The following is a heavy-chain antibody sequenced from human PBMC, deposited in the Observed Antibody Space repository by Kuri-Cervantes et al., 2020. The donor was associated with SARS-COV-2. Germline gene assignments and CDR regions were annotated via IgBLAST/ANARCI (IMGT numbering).Heavy chain of an antibody. D-gene: IGHD2-2*01. CDR1: GGSISSSSYY. J-gene: IGHJ4*02. CDR2: IYYSGST. Sequence: ESLKISCTVSGGSISSSSYYWGWIRQPPGKGLEWIGSIYYSGSTYYNPSLKSRVTISVDTSKNQFSLRLSSVTAADTAVYYCARGTPSKYQLLWSLDYWGQGTLVTVSS. CDR3: ARGTPSKYQLLWSLDY. V-gene: IGHV4-39*01.